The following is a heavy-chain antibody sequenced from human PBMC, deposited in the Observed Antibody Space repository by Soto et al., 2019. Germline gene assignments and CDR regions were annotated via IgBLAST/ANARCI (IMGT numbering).Heavy chain of an antibody. CDR2: INAGNGNT. Sequence: ASVKVSCKASGYTFTSYAMHWVRQAPGQRLEWMGWINAGNGNTKYSQKFQGRVTITRDTSASTAYMELSSLRSEDTAVYYCARGPYYDSSGYTTPLDYWGQGTLVTVSS. V-gene: IGHV1-3*01. D-gene: IGHD3-22*01. CDR3: ARGPYYDSSGYTTPLDY. CDR1: GYTFTSYA. J-gene: IGHJ4*02.